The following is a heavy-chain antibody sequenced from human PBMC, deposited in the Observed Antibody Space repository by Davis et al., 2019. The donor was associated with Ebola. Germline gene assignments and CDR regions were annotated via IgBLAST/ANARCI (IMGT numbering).Heavy chain of an antibody. Sequence: ASVKVSCKASGYTFTSYGISWVRQAPGQGLEWMGWISTYNGNTNYAQKLQGRVTMTTDTSTSTAYMELRSLRSDDTAVYYCARGITMVRARSWFDPWGQGTLVTVSS. V-gene: IGHV1-18*01. D-gene: IGHD3-10*01. CDR2: ISTYNGNT. CDR3: ARGITMVRARSWFDP. J-gene: IGHJ5*02. CDR1: GYTFTSYG.